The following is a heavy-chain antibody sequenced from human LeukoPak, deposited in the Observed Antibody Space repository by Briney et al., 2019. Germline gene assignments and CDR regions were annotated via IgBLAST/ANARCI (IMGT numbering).Heavy chain of an antibody. CDR1: GFTVSSNY. J-gene: IGHJ4*02. Sequence: PGGSLRLSCAASGFTVSSNYMSWVRQAPGKGLEWVSTIYSGGSTYFADSVKGRFTISRDNSKNTLYLQMISLRRDDTAVYYCAKDSRPNYGSGTSLDYWGQGTLVTVSS. CDR2: IYSGGST. D-gene: IGHD3-10*01. V-gene: IGHV3-53*05. CDR3: AKDSRPNYGSGTSLDY.